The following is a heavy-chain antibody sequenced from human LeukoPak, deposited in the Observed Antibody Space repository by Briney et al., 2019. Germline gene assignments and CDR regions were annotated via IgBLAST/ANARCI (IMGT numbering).Heavy chain of an antibody. V-gene: IGHV3-23*01. Sequence: QAGGSLRLSCAASGFTFSSYAMSWVRQAPGKGLEWVSSITISGGSTFYADSVMGRFTISRDNYKNTLYLQMNSLSAEDTAVYYCAKRGNPAVGHHYLDVWGKGTTVSVSS. CDR3: AKRGNPAVGHHYLDV. CDR2: ITISGGST. J-gene: IGHJ6*03. D-gene: IGHD2-2*01. CDR1: GFTFSSYA.